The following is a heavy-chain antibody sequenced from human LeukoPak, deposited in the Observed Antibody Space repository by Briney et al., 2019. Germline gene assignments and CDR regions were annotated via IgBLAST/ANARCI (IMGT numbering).Heavy chain of an antibody. D-gene: IGHD6-19*01. CDR3: AREAAVAGTWYFDY. Sequence: GASVKVSCKASGYTFTSYGISWVRQAPGQGLEWMGWISAYNGKTNYAQKLQGRVTMTTDTSTSTAYMELRSLRSDDTAVYYCAREAAVAGTWYFDYWGQGTLVTVSS. V-gene: IGHV1-18*01. CDR2: ISAYNGKT. J-gene: IGHJ4*02. CDR1: GYTFTSYG.